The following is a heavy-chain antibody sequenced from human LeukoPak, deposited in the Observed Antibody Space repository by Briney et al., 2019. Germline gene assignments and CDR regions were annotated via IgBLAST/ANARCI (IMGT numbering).Heavy chain of an antibody. CDR1: GFTFSSYS. CDR2: ISSSSSTI. V-gene: IGHV3-48*04. D-gene: IGHD3-3*01. J-gene: IGHJ3*02. CDR3: ARDNDFLGAFDI. Sequence: QPGGSLRLCCAASGFTFSSYSMNWVRQAPGKGLGWVSYISSSSSTIYYADSVKGRFTISRDNAKNSLYLQMNSLRAEDTAVYYCARDNDFLGAFDIWGQGTMVTVSS.